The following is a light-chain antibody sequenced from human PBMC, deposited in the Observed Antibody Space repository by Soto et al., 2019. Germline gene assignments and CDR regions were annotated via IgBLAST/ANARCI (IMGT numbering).Light chain of an antibody. J-gene: IGKJ4*01. V-gene: IGKV1-5*03. CDR2: KAS. Sequence: DIQLTQSPSTLSASVGDRVTITCRASETISSWLAWYQQKPEKAPKLLIHKASSLESGVPSRFSGGGSGTEFTLTITSLQTDDFATYYCQHYTTYPLTFGGGTKVEIK. CDR3: QHYTTYPLT. CDR1: ETISSW.